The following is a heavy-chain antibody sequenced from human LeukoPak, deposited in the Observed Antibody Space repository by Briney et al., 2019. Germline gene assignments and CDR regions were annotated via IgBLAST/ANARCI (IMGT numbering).Heavy chain of an antibody. D-gene: IGHD1-7*01. V-gene: IGHV1-8*01. CDR3: ARPPRYSGITGTQIDGCYNFYSDV. J-gene: IGHJ2*01. CDR2: MNPDSGDT. Sequence: GASVKVSCKASGYTFNSYEINWVRQAPGQRLEWMGWMNPDSGDTGYAQRFQGRVTMTRDTSISTAYMELNSLSSEDTAVYYCARPPRYSGITGTQIDGCYNFYSDVWGGASLVTVSS. CDR1: GYTFNSYE.